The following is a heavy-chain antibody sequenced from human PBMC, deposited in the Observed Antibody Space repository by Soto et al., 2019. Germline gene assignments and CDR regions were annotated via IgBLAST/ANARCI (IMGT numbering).Heavy chain of an antibody. CDR1: GDSISSGGYF. Sequence: QVQLQESGPGLVKPSQTLSLTCTVSGDSISSGGYFWSWIRQHTEKGLEWIGYIYDSGSTNYNPSLQSRATISVDTSKNQFSLNLSSVTAADTAVYYCAREVDYWGQGTLVTVSS. V-gene: IGHV4-31*03. CDR2: IYDSGST. CDR3: AREVDY. J-gene: IGHJ4*02.